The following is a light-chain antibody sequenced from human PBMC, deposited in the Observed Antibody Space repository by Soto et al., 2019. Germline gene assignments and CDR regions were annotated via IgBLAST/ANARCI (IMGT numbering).Light chain of an antibody. Sequence: DIVMTQSPDSLAVSLGERATINCKSSQSVLYSSNNKNYLAWYQQKPGQPPKLLIYWASTRESGVPDRFSGSGSGTEFTLTISSLQSEDFAVYYCQQYNNWLRVTFGQGTKVDI. J-gene: IGKJ1*01. CDR1: QSVLYSSNNKNY. CDR3: QQYNNWLRVT. CDR2: WAS. V-gene: IGKV4-1*01.